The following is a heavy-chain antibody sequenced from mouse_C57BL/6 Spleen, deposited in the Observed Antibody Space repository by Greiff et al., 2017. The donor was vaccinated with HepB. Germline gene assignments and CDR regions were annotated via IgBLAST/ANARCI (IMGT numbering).Heavy chain of an antibody. V-gene: IGHV5-4*01. CDR2: ISDGGSYT. CDR3: ARDVTTVVWYFDV. D-gene: IGHD1-1*01. J-gene: IGHJ1*03. CDR1: GFTFSSYA. Sequence: DVKLVESGGGLVKPGGSLKLSCAASGFTFSSYAMSWVRQTPEKRLEWVATISDGGSYTYYPDNVKGRFTISRDNAKNNLYLQMSHLKSEDTAMYYCARDVTTVVWYFDVWGRGTTVTVSS.